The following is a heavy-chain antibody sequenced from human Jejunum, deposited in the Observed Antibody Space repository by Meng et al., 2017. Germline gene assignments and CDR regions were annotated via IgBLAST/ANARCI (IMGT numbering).Heavy chain of an antibody. J-gene: IGHJ4*02. CDR3: ARDQSGYGIFDY. CDR2: IYHFGAT. Sequence: SETLSLTCTVSGDSISSGGYYYWGWIRQYPGKGLEWIGYIYHFGATYYNPSLKSRLSLSLDTSNQQFSLELRSMTAADTAIYYCARDQSGYGIFDYWGLGTLVTVSS. V-gene: IGHV4-31*03. CDR1: GDSISSGGYYY. D-gene: IGHD3-22*01.